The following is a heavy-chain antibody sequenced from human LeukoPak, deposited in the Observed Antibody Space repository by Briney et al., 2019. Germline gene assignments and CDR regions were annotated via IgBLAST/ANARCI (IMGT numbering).Heavy chain of an antibody. J-gene: IGHJ2*01. V-gene: IGHV3-21*01. D-gene: IGHD6-19*01. CDR3: ARDRHSSGYWYFDL. CDR1: GFTFSSYS. CDR2: ISSSSAYI. Sequence: KSGGSLRLSCAASGFTFSSYSMNWVRQAPGKGLEWVSFISSSSAYISYADSVKGRFTISRDNAKNSLYLQMNNLRAEDTSVYYCARDRHSSGYWYFDLWGRGTLVTVSS.